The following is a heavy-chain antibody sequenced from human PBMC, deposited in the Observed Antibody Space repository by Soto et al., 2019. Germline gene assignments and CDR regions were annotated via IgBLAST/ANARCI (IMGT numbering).Heavy chain of an antibody. Sequence: GGSLRLSCAASGFTFNNYAMNWVRQAPGMGLEWVATISNTGGGTYYADSVKGRFTISRDNSKNTLYLQMSSLRVEDTAVYYCAKNLRSMELWPTYYYYGMDVWGQGTTVTVSS. CDR1: GFTFNNYA. V-gene: IGHV3-23*01. D-gene: IGHD1-7*01. CDR2: ISNTGGGT. J-gene: IGHJ6*02. CDR3: AKNLRSMELWPTYYYYGMDV.